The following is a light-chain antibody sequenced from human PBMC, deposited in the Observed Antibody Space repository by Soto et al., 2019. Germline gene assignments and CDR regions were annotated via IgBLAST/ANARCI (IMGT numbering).Light chain of an antibody. J-gene: IGKJ1*01. Sequence: DIQMAKYPSSLSSSVGDTFTLGCLSSEDIGHFLAWYQQRPGTVPKLLIYATSRLQPGVPSRFSGSGSGTDFTLTINTLQPEDVATYFCLKYNKDAPGAFGQVTIVDIK. V-gene: IGKV1-27*01. CDR2: ATS. CDR3: LKYNKDAPGA. CDR1: EDIGHF.